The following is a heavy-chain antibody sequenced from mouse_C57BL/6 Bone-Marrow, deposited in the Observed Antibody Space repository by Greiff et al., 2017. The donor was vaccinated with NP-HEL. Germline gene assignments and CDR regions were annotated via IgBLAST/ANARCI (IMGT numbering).Heavy chain of an antibody. J-gene: IGHJ1*03. CDR3: ARHYYGSSRWYFDV. D-gene: IGHD1-1*01. CDR2: ISNGGGST. Sequence: EVMLVESGGGLVQPGGSLKLSCAASGFTFSDYYMYWVRQTPEKRLEWVAYISNGGGSTYYPDTVKGRFTISRDNAKNTLYLQMSRLKSEDTAMYYCARHYYGSSRWYFDVWGTGTTVTVSS. V-gene: IGHV5-12*01. CDR1: GFTFSDYY.